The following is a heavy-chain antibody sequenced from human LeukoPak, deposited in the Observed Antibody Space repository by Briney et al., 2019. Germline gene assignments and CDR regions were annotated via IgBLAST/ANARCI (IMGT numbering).Heavy chain of an antibody. J-gene: IGHJ4*02. CDR1: GGSVSSYY. V-gene: IGHV4-4*07. D-gene: IGHD6-6*01. CDR3: AREQSSSTSRCLDY. CDR2: IYIDGST. Sequence: SETLSLTCTVSGGSVSSYYWSGIRQPAGKGLEWIGRIYIDGSTNYNPSLRSRVAMSVDTSKNQFSLKLSSVTAADTAVYYCAREQSSSTSRCLDYWGQGTLVTVSS.